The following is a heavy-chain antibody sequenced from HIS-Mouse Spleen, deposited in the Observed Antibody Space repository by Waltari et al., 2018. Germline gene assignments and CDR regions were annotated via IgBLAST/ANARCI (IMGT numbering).Heavy chain of an antibody. CDR1: GGSIRSSSYY. D-gene: IGHD6-13*01. Sequence: QLQLQESGPGLVKPSETLSLTCTVAGGSIRSSSYYWGWIRQPPGKGLGWLGSIYYSGSTYYNPSLKSRVTISVDTSKNQFSLKLSSVTAADTAVYYCAREIPYSSSWYDWYFDLWGRGTLVTVSS. CDR3: AREIPYSSSWYDWYFDL. CDR2: IYYSGST. J-gene: IGHJ2*01. V-gene: IGHV4-39*07.